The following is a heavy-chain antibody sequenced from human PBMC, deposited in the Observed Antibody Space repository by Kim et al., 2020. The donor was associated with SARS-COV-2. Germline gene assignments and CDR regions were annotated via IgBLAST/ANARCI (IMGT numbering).Heavy chain of an antibody. Sequence: GESLKISCKGSGYTFTTYWIGWVRQMPGKGLEWMGIIYPGDSNTKYSPSFQGQVTISVAKSINTSYLQWSSLKASDTAMYYCAISKGYSSGWYGGSQFDYWGQGTLVTVSS. J-gene: IGHJ4*02. V-gene: IGHV5-51*01. CDR1: GYTFTTYW. CDR3: AISKGYSSGWYGGSQFDY. CDR2: IYPGDSNT. D-gene: IGHD6-19*01.